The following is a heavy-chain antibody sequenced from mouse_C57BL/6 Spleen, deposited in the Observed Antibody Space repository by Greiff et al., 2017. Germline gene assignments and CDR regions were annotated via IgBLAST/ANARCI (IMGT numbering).Heavy chain of an antibody. CDR1: GYAFTNYL. CDR3: ARGTIVTLRNPFVY. CDR2: INPGSGGT. J-gene: IGHJ2*01. V-gene: IGHV1-54*01. D-gene: IGHD2-5*01. Sequence: VKLPESGAELVRPGTSVKVSCKASGYAFTNYLIEWVKQRPGQGLEWIGVINPGSGGTNYNEKFKGKATLTADKSSSTAYMLLSSLTSEDSAVYFCARGTIVTLRNPFVYWGQGTTLTVSS.